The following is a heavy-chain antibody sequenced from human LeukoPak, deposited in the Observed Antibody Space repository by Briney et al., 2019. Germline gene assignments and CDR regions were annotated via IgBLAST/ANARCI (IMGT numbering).Heavy chain of an antibody. D-gene: IGHD3-10*01. CDR2: IYYSGST. Sequence: SETLSLTCTVSGGSISSYYWSWIRQPPGKGLEWIGYIYYSGSTNYNPSLKSRVTISVDTSKNQFSLKLSSVTAADTAVYYCAKGYYASGSYGWFDYWGQGTLVTVSS. J-gene: IGHJ4*02. CDR3: AKGYYASGSYGWFDY. CDR1: GGSISSYY. V-gene: IGHV4-59*01.